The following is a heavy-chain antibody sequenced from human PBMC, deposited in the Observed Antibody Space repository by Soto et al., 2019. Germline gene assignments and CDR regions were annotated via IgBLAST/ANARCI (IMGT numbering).Heavy chain of an antibody. CDR3: ARDWHSSGWYPRNFNWFFDL. J-gene: IGHJ2*01. Sequence: QVQLVESGGGVVQPGRSLRLSCAASGFNFITYGMHWVRQAPGKGLEWVAVIWYDGSNKYYADSVKGRFIISRDNSKNTLYLQMNSLRAEDTAVYYCARDWHSSGWYPRNFNWFFDLWGRGTLVTVSS. CDR2: IWYDGSNK. V-gene: IGHV3-33*01. CDR1: GFNFITYG. D-gene: IGHD6-19*01.